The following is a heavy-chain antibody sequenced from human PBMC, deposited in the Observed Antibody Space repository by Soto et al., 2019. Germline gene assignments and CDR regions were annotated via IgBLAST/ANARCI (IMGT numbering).Heavy chain of an antibody. Sequence: QVQLQESGPGLVKPSQTLSLTCTVSGGSISSGGYYWSWIRQHPGKGLEWIGYIYYSGSTYYNPSLKSRVTISVDTSKNQFSLKLSSGTAADTAVDYCARDYDSSGYYYWGQGTLVTVSS. D-gene: IGHD3-22*01. V-gene: IGHV4-31*03. J-gene: IGHJ4*02. CDR2: IYYSGST. CDR1: GGSISSGGYY. CDR3: ARDYDSSGYYY.